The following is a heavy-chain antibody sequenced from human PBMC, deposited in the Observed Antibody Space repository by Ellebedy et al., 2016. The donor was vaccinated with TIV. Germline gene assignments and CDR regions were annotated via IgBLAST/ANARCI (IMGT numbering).Heavy chain of an antibody. D-gene: IGHD5-12*01. J-gene: IGHJ4*02. Sequence: MPSETLSLTCTVSNGSITSYYWSWIRQPPGKGLEWIGYIYDSGNTNYNPSLGSRVTISVDTSKNQFSLKLKSVTAADTAVYYCAREGVVATMYIDTWGPGTLVTASS. CDR2: IYDSGNT. CDR3: AREGVVATMYIDT. CDR1: NGSITSYY. V-gene: IGHV4-59*01.